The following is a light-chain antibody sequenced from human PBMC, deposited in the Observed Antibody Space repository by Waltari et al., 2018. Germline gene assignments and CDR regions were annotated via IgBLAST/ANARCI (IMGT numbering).Light chain of an antibody. V-gene: IGLV1-47*01. CDR2: RNN. Sequence: QSVLTQPPSASGTPGQRVTISCSGSSSNIGSNYVYWYQQLPGTAPKPRLYRNNQRPSGVPDRFSGSKSGTSASLAISGLRSEDEADYDCAAWDDSLSGPVFGGGTKLTVL. CDR1: SSNIGSNY. CDR3: AAWDDSLSGPV. J-gene: IGLJ2*01.